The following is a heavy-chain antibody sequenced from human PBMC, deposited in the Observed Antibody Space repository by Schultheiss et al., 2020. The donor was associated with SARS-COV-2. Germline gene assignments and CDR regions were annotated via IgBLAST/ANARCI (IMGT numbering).Heavy chain of an antibody. CDR3: ARDSKYSGSYSA. CDR1: GGSISSSSYY. V-gene: IGHV4-39*02. Sequence: SETLSLTCTVSGGSISSSSYYWGWIRQPPGKGLEWIGSIYYSGSTYYNPSLKSRVTISVDTSKNQFSLKLSSVTAADTAVYYCARDSKYSGSYSAWGQGTLVTVSS. CDR2: IYYSGST. D-gene: IGHD1-26*01. J-gene: IGHJ4*02.